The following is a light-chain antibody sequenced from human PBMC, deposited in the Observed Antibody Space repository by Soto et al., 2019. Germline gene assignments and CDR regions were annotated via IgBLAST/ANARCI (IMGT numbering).Light chain of an antibody. CDR2: GAS. CDR3: QEYGNSPIT. Sequence: VLSLSPGTLSLSQGERATLSCRASQSITNTSLAWYQQKPGQAPRLLMYGASSRATGTPDRISGGGSGTDFTLTICRLEPEDCVVYYCQEYGNSPITFGQGTRLEI. V-gene: IGKV3-20*01. CDR1: QSITNTS. J-gene: IGKJ5*01.